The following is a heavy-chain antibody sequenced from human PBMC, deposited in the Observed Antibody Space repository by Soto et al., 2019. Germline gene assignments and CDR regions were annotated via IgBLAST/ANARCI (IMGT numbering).Heavy chain of an antibody. Sequence: QVQLVESGGGVVQPGRSLRLSCAASGFTFSGYGMHWGRQAPGKGLEWVAVIWYDGSSKDYADSVKGRFTISRDNSKNKLYLQMNSLRGEDTAVYYCARDYRYYGSGSIEYWGQGTLVTVSS. J-gene: IGHJ4*02. D-gene: IGHD3-10*01. CDR1: GFTFSGYG. V-gene: IGHV3-33*01. CDR3: ARDYRYYGSGSIEY. CDR2: IWYDGSSK.